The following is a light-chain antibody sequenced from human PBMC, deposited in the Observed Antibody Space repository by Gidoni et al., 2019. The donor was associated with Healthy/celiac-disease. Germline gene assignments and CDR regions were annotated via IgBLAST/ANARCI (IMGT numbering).Light chain of an antibody. V-gene: IGLV1-47*01. CDR2: RNN. J-gene: IGLJ2*01. Sequence: QSVLTQQPSASGTPGPRVTISCSGSSSNIRSNYVYWYQQLPGTAPNLLIYRNNQRPSGVPDRFSGSKSGTSASLASSGLRSEDEADYYCAAWDDSLSGVVFGGGTKLTVL. CDR3: AAWDDSLSGVV. CDR1: SSNIRSNY.